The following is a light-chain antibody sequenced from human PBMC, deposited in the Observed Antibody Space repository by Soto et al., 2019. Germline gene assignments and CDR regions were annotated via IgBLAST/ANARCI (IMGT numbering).Light chain of an antibody. CDR1: QSVSFN. V-gene: IGKV3-15*01. CDR2: GAS. J-gene: IGKJ3*01. CDR3: QQYNSWPPTFT. Sequence: ERVMTQSPATLSVSPGERATLSCRASQSVSFNLAWYQQKPGQAPRLLIYGASTSATGIPARFSGSGSGTEFTLTISSLQSEDFAVYYCQQYNSWPPTFTFGPGTKVDVK.